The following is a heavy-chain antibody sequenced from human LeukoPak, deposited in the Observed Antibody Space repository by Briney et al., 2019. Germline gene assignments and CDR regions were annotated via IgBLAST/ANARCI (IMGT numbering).Heavy chain of an antibody. CDR2: IYYSGST. V-gene: IGHV4-30-4*01. D-gene: IGHD4-23*01. CDR3: ARDAVVMGVLDP. Sequence: SETLSLTCTVSGGSISSGDYYWSWIRQPPGKGLEWIGYIYYSGSTYYNPSLKSRVTISVDTSRNQFSLRLNSVTAADTAVYYCARDAVVMGVLDPWGQGTLVTVSS. J-gene: IGHJ5*02. CDR1: GGSISSGDYY.